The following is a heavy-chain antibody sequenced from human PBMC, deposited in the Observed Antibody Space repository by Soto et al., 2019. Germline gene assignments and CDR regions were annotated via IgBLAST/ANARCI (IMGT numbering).Heavy chain of an antibody. Sequence: QVRLQESGPGLVKPSETLSLTCTVSGGSVRDYHWSWIRQSPGKGLEWIGYVYDSGTVTTSYNPSVKSRVTISVDLSKNEVSLKMTSVTAADTAVYYCARRWQQLSWFDVWGQGTLVTVSS. CDR2: VYDSGTVTT. D-gene: IGHD1-1*01. J-gene: IGHJ5*02. CDR1: GGSVRDYH. V-gene: IGHV4-59*02. CDR3: ARRWQQLSWFDV.